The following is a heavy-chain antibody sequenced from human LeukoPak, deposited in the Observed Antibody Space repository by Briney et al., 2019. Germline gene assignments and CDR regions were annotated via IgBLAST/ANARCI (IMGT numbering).Heavy chain of an antibody. CDR2: ISSSSSTT. V-gene: IGHV3-48*04. J-gene: IGHJ4*02. CDR3: ARGRELLNY. CDR1: GFTFRSYN. D-gene: IGHD1-26*01. Sequence: PGGSLRLSCAASGFTFRSYNMNWVRQAPGKGLEWVSYISSSSSTTYYADSVKGRFTISRDNAKNSLYLQMNSLRAEDTAVYYCARGRELLNYWGQGTLVTVSS.